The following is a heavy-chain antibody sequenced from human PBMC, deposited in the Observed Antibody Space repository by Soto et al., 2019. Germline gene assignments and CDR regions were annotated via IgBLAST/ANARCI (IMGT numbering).Heavy chain of an antibody. Sequence: PSETLSLTCAVYGGSFCGYYRSWIRQPPGKGLEWIGEINHSGSTNYNPSLKSRVTISVDTSKNQFSLKLSSVTAADTAVYYCARGPRNIIRAIFGVVHYYMDVWGKGTTVTVSS. CDR2: INHSGST. D-gene: IGHD3-3*01. V-gene: IGHV4-34*01. CDR3: ARGPRNIIRAIFGVVHYYMDV. CDR1: GGSFCGYY. J-gene: IGHJ6*03.